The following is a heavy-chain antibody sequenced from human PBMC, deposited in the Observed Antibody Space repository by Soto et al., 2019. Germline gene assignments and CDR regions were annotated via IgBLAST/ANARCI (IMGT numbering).Heavy chain of an antibody. J-gene: IGHJ4*02. CDR1: GFSLSTSGVG. D-gene: IGHD3-10*01. CDR2: IYWDDDK. Sequence: SGPTLVNPTQTLTLTCTFSGFSLSTSGVGVGWIRQPPGKALEWLTFIYWDDDKRNSPFLKSRLTITKDTSKNQVVLTMTNMEPVDPPTYYCAHLGVAGIKYYFDSWGQGTLVTVSS. V-gene: IGHV2-5*02. CDR3: AHLGVAGIKYYFDS.